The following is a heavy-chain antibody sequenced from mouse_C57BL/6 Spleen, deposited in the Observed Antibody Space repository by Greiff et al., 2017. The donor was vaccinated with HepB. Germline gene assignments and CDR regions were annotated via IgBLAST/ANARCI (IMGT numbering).Heavy chain of an antibody. CDR3: ARDTTVVAPLDY. CDR2: INPGSGGT. CDR1: GYAFTNYL. V-gene: IGHV1-54*01. Sequence: QVQLKQSGAELVRPGTSVKVSCKASGYAFTNYLIEWVKQRPGQGLEWIGVINPGSGGTNSNEKFKGKDTLTADKSSSTAYMQLSSLTSEDSAVYFCARDTTVVAPLDYWGQGTTLTVSS. D-gene: IGHD1-1*01. J-gene: IGHJ2*01.